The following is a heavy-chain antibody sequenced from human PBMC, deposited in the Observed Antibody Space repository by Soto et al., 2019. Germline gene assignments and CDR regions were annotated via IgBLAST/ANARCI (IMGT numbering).Heavy chain of an antibody. V-gene: IGHV3-30*03. CDR3: ARDRFASSWSYFDY. D-gene: IGHD6-13*01. Sequence: GGSLRLSCAASGFTFSNYGMHWVRQAPGKGLEWVAIISYDGDNEYYADSVKGRFTISRDNSKNTLYLQMNSLRAEDTAVYYCARDRFASSWSYFDYWGQGTPVTVSS. CDR1: GFTFSNYG. CDR2: ISYDGDNE. J-gene: IGHJ4*02.